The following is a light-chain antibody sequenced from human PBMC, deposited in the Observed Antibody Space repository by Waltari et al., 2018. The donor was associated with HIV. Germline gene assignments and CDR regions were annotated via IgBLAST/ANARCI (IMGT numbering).Light chain of an antibody. CDR3: QSADTRNTYPPRV. J-gene: IGLJ3*02. CDR1: VLYKTS. CDR2: KET. V-gene: IGLV3-25*03. Sequence: SYELTQPPSVSVSPGQTARITCSGHVLYKTSAYWYHQKPGQAPMLVLYKETKRPSGSPERFSGTSSGKTVTLTISGVQAEDEGDYYCQSADTRNTYPPRVFGGGTRLTVL.